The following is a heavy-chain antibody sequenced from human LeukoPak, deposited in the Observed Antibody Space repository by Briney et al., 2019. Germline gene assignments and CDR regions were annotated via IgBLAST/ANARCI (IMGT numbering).Heavy chain of an antibody. Sequence: SETLSLTCTVSGYSISSGYYWGWIRQPPGKGLEWIRSIYHSGSTYYNPSLKSRVTISVDTSKNQFSLKLSSVTAADTAVYYCARANIVLMVPLDYWGQGTLVTVSS. V-gene: IGHV4-38-2*02. CDR1: GYSISSGYY. J-gene: IGHJ4*02. D-gene: IGHD2-8*01. CDR3: ARANIVLMVPLDY. CDR2: IYHSGST.